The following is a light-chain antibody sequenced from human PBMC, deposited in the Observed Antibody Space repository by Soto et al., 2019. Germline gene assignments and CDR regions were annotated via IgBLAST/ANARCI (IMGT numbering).Light chain of an antibody. CDR1: QTVSRS. CDR2: DAS. CDR3: QQRSNWPPIT. V-gene: IGKV3-11*01. Sequence: EVVLTQSPATLSVSPGERATLSCRASQTVSRSLAWYQQKPGQAPRLLISDASNRAADIPARFSGSGSGTDFTLTISSLEPEDFAVYYCQQRSNWPPITFGQGTRLEIK. J-gene: IGKJ5*01.